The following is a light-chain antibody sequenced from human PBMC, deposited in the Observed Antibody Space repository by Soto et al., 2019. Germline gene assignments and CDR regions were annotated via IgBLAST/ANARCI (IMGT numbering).Light chain of an antibody. V-gene: IGLV2-8*01. CDR3: SSYTSSSILNFYV. J-gene: IGLJ1*01. CDR1: SSDVGGYNY. CDR2: EVS. Sequence: QSVLTQPPSASGSPGQSVTISCTGTSSDVGGYNYVSWYQQHPGKAPKLMIYEVSKRPSGVPDRFSGSKSGNTASLTISGLQAEDEADYYCSSYTSSSILNFYVFGTGTKVTV.